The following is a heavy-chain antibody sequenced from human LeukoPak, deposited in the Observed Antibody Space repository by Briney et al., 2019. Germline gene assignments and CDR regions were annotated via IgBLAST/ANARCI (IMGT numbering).Heavy chain of an antibody. J-gene: IGHJ4*02. D-gene: IGHD3-22*01. Sequence: PGGSLRLSCAASGFTFSSYGMHWVRQAPGKGLEWVSAISGSGGSTYYADSVKGRFTISRDNSKNTLYLQMNSLRAEDTAVYYCAPALYYYDSSGYYFGGHWGQGTLVTVSS. V-gene: IGHV3-23*01. CDR3: APALYYYDSSGYYFGGH. CDR2: ISGSGGST. CDR1: GFTFSSYG.